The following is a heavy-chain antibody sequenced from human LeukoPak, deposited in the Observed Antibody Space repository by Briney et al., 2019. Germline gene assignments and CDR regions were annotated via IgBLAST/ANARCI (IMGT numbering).Heavy chain of an antibody. CDR3: ARDGILGYCSGGSCYPLDY. CDR2: YVPYFGIA. V-gene: IGHV1-69*17. D-gene: IGHD2-15*01. J-gene: IGHJ4*02. Sequence: SGKVLRKVSGGPPSQFSLPWVGQAPAKGVGGRGGYVPYFGIANYAQKFQGRVTITADKSTSTAYMELSSPRSEDTAVYYCARDGILGYCSGGSCYPLDYWGQGTLVTVSS. CDR1: GGPPSQFS.